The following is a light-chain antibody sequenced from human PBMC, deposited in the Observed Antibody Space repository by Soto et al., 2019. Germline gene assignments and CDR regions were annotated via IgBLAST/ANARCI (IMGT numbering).Light chain of an antibody. Sequence: QSVLTQPPSASGTPGQRVTISCSGSGSNIGTNAVNWYQQVPGSAPRLLVYTSNQRPSGVSDRFAGSKSGTSASLAISGLRSDDEADYYCAAWDDSLNAVVFGGGTQLTVL. CDR2: TSN. CDR3: AAWDDSLNAVV. V-gene: IGLV1-44*01. J-gene: IGLJ2*01. CDR1: GSNIGTNA.